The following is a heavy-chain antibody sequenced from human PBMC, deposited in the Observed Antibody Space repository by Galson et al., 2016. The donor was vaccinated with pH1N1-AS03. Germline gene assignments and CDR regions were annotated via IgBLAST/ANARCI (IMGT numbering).Heavy chain of an antibody. D-gene: IGHD3-10*01. CDR3: ASYGSGCSPFDY. V-gene: IGHV5-10-1*01. Sequence: QSGAEVKKPGESLRISCKASGDSFTGYWINWVRQMPGKGLEWMGRIDLSDSYTNYSPSFQGHVTISADKSIATAYLQWNSLKASDTAVYYWASYGSGCSPFDYGGQGTLVTVSS. CDR1: GDSFTGYW. J-gene: IGHJ4*02. CDR2: IDLSDSYT.